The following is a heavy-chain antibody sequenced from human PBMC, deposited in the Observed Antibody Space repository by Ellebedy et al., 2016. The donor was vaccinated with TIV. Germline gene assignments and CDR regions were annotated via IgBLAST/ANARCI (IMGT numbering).Heavy chain of an antibody. CDR1: GFSVSDRY. CDR2: IYGGDNI. V-gene: IGHV3-53*01. CDR3: TRGAAGALDV. Sequence: GESLKISCAASGFSVSDRYMSWVRQAPGKGLKWVSVIYGGDNIYYADSVKGRFTISRDNSKNTLYLQMNSLRAEDTAVYYCTRGAAGALDVWGLGTTVTVSS. J-gene: IGHJ6*02. D-gene: IGHD1-26*01.